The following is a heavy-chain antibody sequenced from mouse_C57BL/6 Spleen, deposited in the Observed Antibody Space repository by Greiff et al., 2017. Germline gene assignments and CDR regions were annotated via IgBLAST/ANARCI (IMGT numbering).Heavy chain of an antibody. CDR3: AREGGIYYDYGYYAMDY. V-gene: IGHV5-4*01. CDR2: ISDGGSYT. J-gene: IGHJ4*01. Sequence: EVMLVESGGGLVKPGGSLKLSCAASGFTFSSYAMSWVRQTPEKRLEWVATISDGGSYTYYPDNVKGRFTISRDNAKNNLYLQMSHLKSEDTAMYYCAREGGIYYDYGYYAMDYWGQGTSVTVSS. CDR1: GFTFSSYA. D-gene: IGHD2-4*01.